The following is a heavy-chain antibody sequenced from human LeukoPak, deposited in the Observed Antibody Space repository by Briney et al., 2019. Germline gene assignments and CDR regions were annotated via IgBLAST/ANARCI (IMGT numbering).Heavy chain of an antibody. CDR1: GYTFTSYG. CDR2: ISAYNGNT. CDR3: ARDLRGYSYGFYYYYYGMDV. V-gene: IGHV1-18*01. J-gene: IGHJ6*02. Sequence: GASVTVSCTASGYTFTSYGISWVRQAPGQGLEWMGWISAYNGNTNYAQKLQGRVTMTTDTSTSTAYMELRSLRSDDTAVYYCARDLRGYSYGFYYYYYGMDVWGQGTTVTVSS. D-gene: IGHD5-18*01.